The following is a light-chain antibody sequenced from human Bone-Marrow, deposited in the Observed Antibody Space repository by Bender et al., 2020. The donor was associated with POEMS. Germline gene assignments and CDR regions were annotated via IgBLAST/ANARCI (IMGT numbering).Light chain of an antibody. J-gene: IGLJ3*02. CDR1: VLPKQY. Sequence: SYELTQPPSVSVSPGQTARITCSGDVLPKQYVYWYQHKPGQAPVVVIYKDNERPSGVPDRFSGSKSGTSASLAITGLQSDDEAIFFCVAWDASLNGWVFGGGTKLTVL. CDR2: KDN. CDR3: VAWDASLNGWV. V-gene: IGLV3-25*02.